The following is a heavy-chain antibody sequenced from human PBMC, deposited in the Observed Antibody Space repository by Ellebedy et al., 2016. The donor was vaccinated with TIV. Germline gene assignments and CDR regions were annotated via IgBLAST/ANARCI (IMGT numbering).Heavy chain of an antibody. D-gene: IGHD4-17*01. CDR3: ARDPAYGDPALQAFDI. J-gene: IGHJ3*02. V-gene: IGHV1-69*13. Sequence: AASVKVSCKASGYTFTSYGISWVRQAPGQGLVWMGGIIPIFGTANYAPKSQGRVTITADESTSTASMELSSLRSEDTAVYYCARDPAYGDPALQAFDIWGQGTMVTVSS. CDR1: GYTFTSYG. CDR2: IIPIFGTA.